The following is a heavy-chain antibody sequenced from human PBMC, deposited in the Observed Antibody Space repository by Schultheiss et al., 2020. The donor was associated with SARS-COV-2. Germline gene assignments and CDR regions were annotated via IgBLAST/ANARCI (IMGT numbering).Heavy chain of an antibody. CDR3: ARDSNAFDI. CDR2: IRSKAYGGTT. Sequence: GGSLRLSCTASGFTFGDYAMSWFRQAPGKGLEWVGFIRSKAYGGTTEYAASVKGRFTISRDNAKNTLYLQMNSLRAEDTAVYYCARDSNAFDIWGQGTMVTVSS. J-gene: IGHJ3*02. V-gene: IGHV3-49*03. CDR1: GFTFGDYA.